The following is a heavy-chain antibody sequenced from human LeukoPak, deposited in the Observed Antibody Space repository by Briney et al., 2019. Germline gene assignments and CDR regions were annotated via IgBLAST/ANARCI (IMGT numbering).Heavy chain of an antibody. Sequence: ASVKVSCKVSGYTLTELSMHWVRQAPGKGLEWMGGFDPEDGETIYAQKFQGRVTMTRDTSTSTVYMELSSLRSEDTAVYYCARDPRPSYDSSDYYYPGDYWGQGTLVTVSS. D-gene: IGHD3-22*01. CDR3: ARDPRPSYDSSDYYYPGDY. J-gene: IGHJ4*02. V-gene: IGHV1-24*01. CDR2: FDPEDGET. CDR1: GYTLTELS.